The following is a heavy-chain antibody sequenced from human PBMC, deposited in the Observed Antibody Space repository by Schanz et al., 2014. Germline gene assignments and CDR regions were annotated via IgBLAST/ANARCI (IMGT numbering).Heavy chain of an antibody. D-gene: IGHD1-7*01. CDR3: VKDLGTATREGWAFAS. Sequence: QVQLVESGGGLVKPGGSLRLSCAASGFIFSRCGMHWVRQTPAKGLEWVAIIWFDGSNKYYADSVKGRFTISRDNSRNTLFLQMNSLRAEDTAVYYCVKDLGTATREGWAFASWGQGTLVTVSS. V-gene: IGHV3-33*06. J-gene: IGHJ4*02. CDR1: GFIFSRCG. CDR2: IWFDGSNK.